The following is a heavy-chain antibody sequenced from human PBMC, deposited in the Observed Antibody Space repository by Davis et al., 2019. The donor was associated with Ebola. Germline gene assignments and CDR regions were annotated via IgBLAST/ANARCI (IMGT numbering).Heavy chain of an antibody. CDR3: ARDAFDGPGHSSGTNDY. CDR2: INPANGGP. Sequence: ASVKVSCKASGYTFTAYYIHWVRQAPGQGLEWMGRINPANGGPNYAQKFQDRVTMTRDSSISTAYMELSRLTSDDTSVYYCARDAFDGPGHSSGTNDYWGQGTLVTVS. V-gene: IGHV1-2*06. D-gene: IGHD6-19*01. CDR1: GYTFTAYY. J-gene: IGHJ4*02.